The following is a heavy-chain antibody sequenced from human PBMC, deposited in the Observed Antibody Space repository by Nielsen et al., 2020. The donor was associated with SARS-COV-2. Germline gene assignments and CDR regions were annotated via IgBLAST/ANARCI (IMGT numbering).Heavy chain of an antibody. Sequence: ASVKVSCKASGYTFTSYDINWVRQATGQGLEWMGWMNPNSGNTGYAQKFQGRVTMTRDTSISTAYMELSRLRSDDTAVYYCASQGNPDYFDFDYWGQGTLVTVSS. CDR2: MNPNSGNT. J-gene: IGHJ4*02. CDR3: ASQGNPDYFDFDY. V-gene: IGHV1-8*01. CDR1: GYTFTSYD. D-gene: IGHD2/OR15-2a*01.